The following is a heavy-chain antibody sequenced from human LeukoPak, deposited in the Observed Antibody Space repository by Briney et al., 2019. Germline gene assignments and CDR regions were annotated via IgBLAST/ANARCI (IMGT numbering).Heavy chain of an antibody. Sequence: SETLSLTCTVSAGSISSYYWSWIRQPPGKGLEWMGYIYYSGSTNYNPSLKSRVTISVDTSKNQFSLKLSSVTAEGTAVYYCARQATTYGFWSGYSSYNWFDPWGQGTLVTVSS. CDR1: AGSISSYY. V-gene: IGHV4-59*08. CDR3: ARQATTYGFWSGYSSYNWFDP. CDR2: IYYSGST. J-gene: IGHJ5*02. D-gene: IGHD3-3*01.